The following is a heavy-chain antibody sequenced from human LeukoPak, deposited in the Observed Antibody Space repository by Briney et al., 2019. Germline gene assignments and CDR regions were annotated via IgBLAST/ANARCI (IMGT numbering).Heavy chain of an antibody. CDR1: GYSFTSYW. CDR3: ARRLQRHFDY. Sequence: PGESLKISCKGSGYSFTSYWISWVRQMPGKGLEWMGRIDPSDSYTNYSPSLQGHVTISVDKSISTAYLQWSSLKASDTAMYYCARRLQRHFDYWGQGTLVTVSS. V-gene: IGHV5-10-1*01. CDR2: IDPSDSYT. D-gene: IGHD2-15*01. J-gene: IGHJ4*02.